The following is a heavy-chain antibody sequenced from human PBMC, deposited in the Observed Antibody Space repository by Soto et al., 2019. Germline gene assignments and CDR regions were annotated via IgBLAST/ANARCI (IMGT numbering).Heavy chain of an antibody. CDR1: GYTFTSYG. D-gene: IGHD4-17*01. J-gene: IGHJ4*02. Sequence: ASVKVSCKASGYTFTSYGISWVRQAPGQGLEWMGWISAYNGNTNYAQKLQGRVTMTTDTSTSTAYMELRSLRSDDTAVYYCAVEMTTVTTFDYWGQGTLVTVSS. CDR3: AVEMTTVTTFDY. CDR2: ISAYNGNT. V-gene: IGHV1-18*01.